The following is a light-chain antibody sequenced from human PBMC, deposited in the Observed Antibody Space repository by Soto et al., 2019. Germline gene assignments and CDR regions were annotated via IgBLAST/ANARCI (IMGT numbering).Light chain of an antibody. J-gene: IGLJ1*01. V-gene: IGLV1-44*01. CDR1: SSNIGSNT. CDR2: SNN. CDR3: AASDDSLNGRYV. Sequence: QSALTQPPSASGTPGQRVTISCSGSSSNIGSNTVNWYQQLPGTAPKLLIYSNNQRPSGVPDRFSGSKSGTSASLAISGLQSEDEADYYCAASDDSLNGRYVFGTGTKVTDL.